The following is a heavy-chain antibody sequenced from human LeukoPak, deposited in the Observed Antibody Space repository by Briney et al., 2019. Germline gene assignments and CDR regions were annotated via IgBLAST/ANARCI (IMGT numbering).Heavy chain of an antibody. J-gene: IGHJ5*02. Sequence: ASVRVSCKASGHTFTGYYMHWVRQAPGQGLEWMGWINANSGGTNYAQKFQGRVTMTRDTSISTAYMELSRLRSDDTAVYYCATNILVRDIINWFDPWGQGTLVTVSS. CDR2: INANSGGT. CDR3: ATNILVRDIINWFDP. V-gene: IGHV1-2*02. D-gene: IGHD3-10*01. CDR1: GHTFTGYY.